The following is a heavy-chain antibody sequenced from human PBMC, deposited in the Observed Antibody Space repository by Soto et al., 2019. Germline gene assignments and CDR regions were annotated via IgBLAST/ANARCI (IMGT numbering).Heavy chain of an antibody. J-gene: IGHJ6*02. D-gene: IGHD3-3*01. CDR2: VNHAGTT. CDR1: GGSFSGFY. V-gene: IGHV4-34*01. CDR3: ARDSDDFWSGSRYGMDV. Sequence: SETLSLTCAVYGGSFSGFYWTWIRQPLGKGLEWIGEVNHAGTTKFNPSLKSRVTISVDTIKNHFSLNLTSVTAADTAVYYCARDSDDFWSGSRYGMDVWGQGTTVTVSS.